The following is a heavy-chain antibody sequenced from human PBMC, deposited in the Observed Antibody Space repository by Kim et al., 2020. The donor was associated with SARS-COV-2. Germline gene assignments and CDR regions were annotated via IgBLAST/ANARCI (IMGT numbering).Heavy chain of an antibody. CDR3: ARHRERGPYGTVVTPYHDY. CDR1: GYSFTSYW. V-gene: IGHV5-10-1*01. Sequence: GESLKISCKGSGYSFTSYWISWVRQMPGKGLEWMGRIDPSDSYTNYSPSFQGHVTISADKSISTAYLQWSSLKASDTAMYYCARHRERGPYGTVVTPYHDYWGQGTLVTVSS. J-gene: IGHJ4*02. CDR2: IDPSDSYT. D-gene: IGHD2-21*02.